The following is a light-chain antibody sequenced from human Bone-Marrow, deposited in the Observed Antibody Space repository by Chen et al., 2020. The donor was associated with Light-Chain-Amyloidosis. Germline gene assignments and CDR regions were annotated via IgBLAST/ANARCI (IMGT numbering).Light chain of an antibody. CDR2: RNN. V-gene: IGLV1-47*01. Sequence: QSVLTQPPSASGTPGQRVTIPCYGSSSNIGSNYVYWYQQLPGMAPKLLIYRNNQRPSGVPDRFSGSKSGNSASLAISGRRSEDEADYYCAAWDDSLSGVFGGGTKLTVL. CDR3: AAWDDSLSGV. CDR1: SSNIGSNY. J-gene: IGLJ3*02.